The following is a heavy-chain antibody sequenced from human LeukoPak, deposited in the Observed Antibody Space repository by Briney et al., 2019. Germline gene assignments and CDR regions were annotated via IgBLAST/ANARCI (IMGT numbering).Heavy chain of an antibody. V-gene: IGHV3-30*02. D-gene: IGHD1-14*01. CDR2: IRYDGSNE. J-gene: IGHJ5*02. CDR3: VKFVAGNS. CDR1: GFTFHNYG. Sequence: PGESLRLSCGASGFTFHNYGMHWDRQAPGKGLAWVAFIRYDGSNEYYADSVKGRFTVHRDNSKNTLFLRMNSLRIEDTAVYFCVKFVAGNSWGQGTLVTVSS.